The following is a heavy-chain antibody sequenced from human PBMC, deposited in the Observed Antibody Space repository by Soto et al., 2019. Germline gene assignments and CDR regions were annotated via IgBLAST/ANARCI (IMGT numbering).Heavy chain of an antibody. J-gene: IGHJ4*02. CDR1: GYTFTSYG. D-gene: IGHD3-3*01. CDR2: ISAYNGNT. CDR3: AIASMYYDFWSGYYI. V-gene: IGHV1-18*01. Sequence: GASVKVSCKASGYTFTSYGISWVRQAPGQGLEWMGWISAYNGNTNYAQKLQGRVTMTTDTSTSTAYMELRSLRSDDTAVYYCAIASMYYDFWSGYYIWGQGTLVTVSS.